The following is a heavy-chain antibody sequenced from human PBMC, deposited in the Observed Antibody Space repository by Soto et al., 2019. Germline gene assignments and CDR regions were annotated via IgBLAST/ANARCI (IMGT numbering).Heavy chain of an antibody. CDR2: ISGSGTTI. Sequence: PGGSLRLSCAASGFTVSGYEMNWVRQAPGKGLEWISYISGSGTTIYYADSVKGRFTISRDNAKKSLYLQMNSLRAEDTAVYYCAREVTVFGVIIPTPMDVWGQGTTVTVSS. V-gene: IGHV3-48*03. CDR3: AREVTVFGVIIPTPMDV. J-gene: IGHJ6*02. CDR1: GFTVSGYE. D-gene: IGHD3-3*01.